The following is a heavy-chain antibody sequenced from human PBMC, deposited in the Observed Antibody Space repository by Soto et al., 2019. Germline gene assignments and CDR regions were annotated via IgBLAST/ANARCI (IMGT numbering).Heavy chain of an antibody. CDR2: IYYSGIT. V-gene: IGHV4-31*03. CDR1: GDPISSGDYS. CDR3: TRARRYSSSWFWFDP. D-gene: IGHD6-13*01. J-gene: IGHJ5*02. Sequence: PSETLSLTCSVSGDPISSGDYSWNWIRQHPGKGPEWIGYIYYSGITNYNPSLRSRVTMSVDTAQNQFSLRLTSVTAADTAVYYCTRARRYSSSWFWFDPWGQGTLVTVSS.